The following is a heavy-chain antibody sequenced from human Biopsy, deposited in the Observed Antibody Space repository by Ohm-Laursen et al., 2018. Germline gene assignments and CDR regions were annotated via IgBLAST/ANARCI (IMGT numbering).Heavy chain of an antibody. V-gene: IGHV1-2*02. D-gene: IGHD3-16*02. CDR3: ARDIMKPIGGLVARSDVFDV. J-gene: IGHJ3*01. Sequence: ASVKVSCKASGYTFTDYFLHWVRQSPGQGPEWMGWFSPSSGGTNYAQKFQGRVTMIRDTSATTGYMELSSLRSDDTAVYFCARDIMKPIGGLVARSDVFDVWGQGTMVTVSS. CDR1: GYTFTDYF. CDR2: FSPSSGGT.